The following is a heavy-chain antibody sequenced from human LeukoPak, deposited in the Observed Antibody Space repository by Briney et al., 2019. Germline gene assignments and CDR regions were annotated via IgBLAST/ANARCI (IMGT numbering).Heavy chain of an antibody. V-gene: IGHV1-18*01. CDR2: ISAYSGNT. Sequence: ASVKVSCKASGYTFTSYGISWVRQAPGQGLEWMGWISAYSGNTNYAQKLQGRVTMTTDTSTSTAYMELRSLRSDDTAVYYCARIPLRELYFDYWGQGTLVTVSS. D-gene: IGHD1-26*01. CDR1: GYTFTSYG. CDR3: ARIPLRELYFDY. J-gene: IGHJ4*02.